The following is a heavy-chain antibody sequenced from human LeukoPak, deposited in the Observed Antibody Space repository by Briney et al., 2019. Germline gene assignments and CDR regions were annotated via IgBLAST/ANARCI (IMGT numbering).Heavy chain of an antibody. V-gene: IGHV3-21*01. D-gene: IGHD6-19*01. CDR2: ISSSSSYI. Sequence: PGGSLRLSCAASGFTFSSYSMTWVRQAPGKGLEWVSSISSSSSYIYYADSVKGRFTISRDNAKNSLYLQMNSLRAEDTAVYYCARGGSGWYEEARGYWGQGTLVTVSS. CDR1: GFTFSSYS. J-gene: IGHJ4*02. CDR3: ARGGSGWYEEARGY.